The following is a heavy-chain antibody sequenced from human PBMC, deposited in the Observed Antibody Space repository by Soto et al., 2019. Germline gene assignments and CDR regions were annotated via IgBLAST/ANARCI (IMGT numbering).Heavy chain of an antibody. CDR3: ARANYDFLTGYYPGYFDY. Sequence: QVQLQESGPGLVKPSETLSLTCTVSGGSISTYYWSWIRQPPGKGLEWIGYIYYSGSTNYNPSLKSRVSISVDTSQNQFSLKLSSVTAADTAVYYCARANYDFLTGYYPGYFDYWGQGTLVTVSS. J-gene: IGHJ4*02. CDR1: GGSISTYY. D-gene: IGHD3-9*01. CDR2: IYYSGST. V-gene: IGHV4-59*01.